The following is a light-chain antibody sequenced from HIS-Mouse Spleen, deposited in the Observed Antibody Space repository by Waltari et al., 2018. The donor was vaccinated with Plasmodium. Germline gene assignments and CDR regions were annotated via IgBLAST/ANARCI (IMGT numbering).Light chain of an antibody. Sequence: SYELTQPPSVSVSPGQTARITCSGDALPKKYASWYQQRSGQGPVLVIYEDSKRPSGIPERFSGSSSGTMATLTISGAQVEDEADYYCYSTDSSGNHRVFGGGTKLTVL. CDR1: ALPKKY. CDR2: EDS. CDR3: YSTDSSGNHRV. J-gene: IGLJ3*02. V-gene: IGLV3-10*01.